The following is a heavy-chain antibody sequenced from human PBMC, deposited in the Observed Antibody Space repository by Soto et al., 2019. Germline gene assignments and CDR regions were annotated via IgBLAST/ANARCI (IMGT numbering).Heavy chain of an antibody. CDR1: GYTFTSYD. CDR3: ARRAETNGWNVFGADKYYFYF. Sequence: QVQLVQSGAEVRKPGASVKVSCEASGYTFTSYDIYWVRQATGQGLEWMGWMNPNTGNSGYAQKFQGRVTMTSDTSISTAHMELSSLRSEDTAVYYCARRAETNGWNVFGADKYYFYFWGQGTLVTVSS. D-gene: IGHD1-1*01. J-gene: IGHJ4*02. V-gene: IGHV1-8*01. CDR2: MNPNTGNS.